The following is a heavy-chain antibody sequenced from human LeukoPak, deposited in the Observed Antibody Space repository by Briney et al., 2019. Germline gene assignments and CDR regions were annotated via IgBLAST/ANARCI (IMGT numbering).Heavy chain of an antibody. CDR3: AKDIEGAGTYYPRAGMDV. V-gene: IGHV3-9*01. CDR1: GFTFHDYS. CDR2: ITWNSGRI. D-gene: IGHD3-10*01. Sequence: ARSLRLSCAPSGFTFHDYSMHWVRQVPGKGMEWVSGITWNSGRIGYADSVKGRFTISRDNDKNSLYLQMNSLRAEDTTLYYCAKDIEGAGTYYPRAGMDVWGQGTTVTASS. J-gene: IGHJ6*02.